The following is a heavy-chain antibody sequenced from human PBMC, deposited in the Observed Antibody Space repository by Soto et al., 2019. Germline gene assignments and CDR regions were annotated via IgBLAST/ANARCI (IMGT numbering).Heavy chain of an antibody. Sequence: GGSLRLSCAASGFTLSNHWMHWVRQAPGKGLVWVSRIDSHGSGTSYADSVKGRFTMSRDDAKNTLYLQMDNLRAEDTAVYYCGSVFESWGQGALVTVSS. CDR2: IDSHGSGT. CDR1: GFTLSNHW. J-gene: IGHJ4*02. V-gene: IGHV3-74*01. CDR3: GSVFES.